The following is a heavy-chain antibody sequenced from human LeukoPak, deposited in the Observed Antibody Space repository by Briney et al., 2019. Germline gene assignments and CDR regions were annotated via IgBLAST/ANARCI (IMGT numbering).Heavy chain of an antibody. D-gene: IGHD6-13*01. CDR3: ARDSRGSSWFFDY. Sequence: GGSLRLSCAASGFTFSIYGMNWVRQAPGKGLEWVSYISSSGRTFYYADSVKGRFTISRDNGKNSLYLQMNSLRVEDTSVYYCARDSRGSSWFFDYWGQGALVTVSS. CDR2: ISSSGRTF. CDR1: GFTFSIYG. J-gene: IGHJ4*02. V-gene: IGHV3-48*01.